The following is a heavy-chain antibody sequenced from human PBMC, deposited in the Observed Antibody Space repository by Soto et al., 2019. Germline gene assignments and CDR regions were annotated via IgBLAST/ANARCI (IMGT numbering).Heavy chain of an antibody. V-gene: IGHV3-23*01. D-gene: IGHD4-17*01. CDR1: GFTFSSYA. CDR3: AKDKFEDDYDPPIDY. CDR2: IRGSGGST. Sequence: GGSLRLSCAASGFTFSSYAMSWVRQAPGKGLEWVSAIRGSGGSTYYADSVKGRFTISRDNSKNTLYLQMNSLRAEDTAVYYCAKDKFEDDYDPPIDYWGQGTLVTVSS. J-gene: IGHJ4*02.